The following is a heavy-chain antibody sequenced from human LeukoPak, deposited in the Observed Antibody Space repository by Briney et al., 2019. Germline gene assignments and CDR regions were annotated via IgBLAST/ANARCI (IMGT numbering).Heavy chain of an antibody. CDR2: IYHSGST. V-gene: IGHV4-4*02. J-gene: IGHJ3*02. CDR1: GGSISSSNW. Sequence: PSGTLSLTCAVSGGSISSSNWWSWVRQPPGKGLEWIGEIYHSGSTNYNPSLKSRVTISVDKSKNQFSLKLSSVTAADTAVYYCARQTYYDILIGYSHAFDIWGQGTMVTVSS. CDR3: ARQTYYDILIGYSHAFDI. D-gene: IGHD3-9*01.